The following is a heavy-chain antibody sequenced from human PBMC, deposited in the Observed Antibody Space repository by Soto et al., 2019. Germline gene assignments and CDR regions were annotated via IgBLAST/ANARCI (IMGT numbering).Heavy chain of an antibody. CDR3: ATEPVGPDLYFDL. Sequence: DVQLLESGGGLVQPGGSLRLSCAASGFTFRSYAMSWVRQAPGKGLEWVSGISGSGISTHYADSVKGRFTVSRDNYKNTLYLPMNSLRAEDTAVYNWATEPVGPDLYFDLWGLGTMVTVSS. CDR2: ISGSGIST. V-gene: IGHV3-23*01. J-gene: IGHJ2*01. CDR1: GFTFRSYA.